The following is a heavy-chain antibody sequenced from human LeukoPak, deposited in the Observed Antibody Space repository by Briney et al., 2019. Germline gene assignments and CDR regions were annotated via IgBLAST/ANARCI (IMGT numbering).Heavy chain of an antibody. J-gene: IGHJ4*02. CDR1: GGSFSGYY. D-gene: IGHD3-16*02. CDR2: INHSGST. Sequence: SETLSLTCAAYGGSFSGYYWSWIRQPPGKGLEWIGEINHSGSTNYNPSLKSRVTISVDTSKNQFSLKLSSVTAADTAVYYCARGRGDYVWGSYRYNPHYFDYWGQGTLVTVSS. CDR3: ARGRGDYVWGSYRYNPHYFDY. V-gene: IGHV4-34*01.